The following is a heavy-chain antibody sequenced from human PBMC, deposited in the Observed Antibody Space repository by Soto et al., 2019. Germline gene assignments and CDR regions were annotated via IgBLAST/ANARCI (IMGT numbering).Heavy chain of an antibody. V-gene: IGHV3-21*01. J-gene: IGHJ4*02. CDR2: ISSSSSYI. D-gene: IGHD3-22*01. Sequence: GGSLRLSCAASGFTLSSYSMNWVRQAPGKGLEWVSSISSSSSYIYYADSVKGRFTISRDNAKNSLYLQMNSLRAEDTAVYYCAREGSNYYDSSGYLDYWGQGTLVTVSS. CDR3: AREGSNYYDSSGYLDY. CDR1: GFTLSSYS.